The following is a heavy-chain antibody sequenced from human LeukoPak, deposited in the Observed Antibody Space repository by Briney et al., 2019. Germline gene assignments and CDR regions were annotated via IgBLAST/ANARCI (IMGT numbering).Heavy chain of an antibody. CDR2: ISAYNGNT. CDR1: GYTFTSYG. CDR3: ARGARLAARPYYYMDV. J-gene: IGHJ6*03. V-gene: IGHV1-18*01. D-gene: IGHD6-6*01. Sequence: GASVKVSCKASGYTFTSYGISWVRQAPGQGLEWMGWISAYNGNTNYAQRLQGRVTMTTDTSTSTAYMELRSLRFDDTAVYYCARGARLAARPYYYMDVWGKGTTVTVSS.